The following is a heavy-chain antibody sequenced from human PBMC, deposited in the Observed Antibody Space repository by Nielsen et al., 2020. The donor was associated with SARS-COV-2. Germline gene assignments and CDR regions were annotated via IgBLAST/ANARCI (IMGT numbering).Heavy chain of an antibody. Sequence: ASVQVSCKASVYTFTSYYIHWVRQPPGPGLEWMGVINPSGGRTTYAQKFQGRVTMTRDTSTSTVYLELSSLRSEDTAVYYCARDLEVGRGYPFHYWGQGTLVTVSS. D-gene: IGHD3-16*02. CDR1: VYTFTSYY. V-gene: IGHV1-46*01. CDR3: ARDLEVGRGYPFHY. CDR2: INPSGGRT. J-gene: IGHJ4*02.